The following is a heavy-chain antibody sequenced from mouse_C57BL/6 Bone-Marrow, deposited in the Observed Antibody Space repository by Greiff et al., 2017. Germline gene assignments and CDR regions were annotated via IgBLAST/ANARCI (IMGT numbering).Heavy chain of an antibody. CDR2: INPGSGGT. CDR1: GYAFTNYL. Sequence: QVQLQQSGAELVRPGTSVKVSCKASGYAFTNYLIEWVKQRPGQGLEWIGVINPGSGGTNYNEKFKGKVTLTADKSSSTAYMQLSSLTSEDSAVYFCARTAQATHYFDYWGQGTTLTVSS. CDR3: ARTAQATHYFDY. V-gene: IGHV1-54*01. D-gene: IGHD3-2*02. J-gene: IGHJ2*01.